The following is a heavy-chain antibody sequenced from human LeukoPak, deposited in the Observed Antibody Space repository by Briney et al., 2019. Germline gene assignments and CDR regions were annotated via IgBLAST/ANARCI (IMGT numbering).Heavy chain of an antibody. V-gene: IGHV6-1*01. CDR3: ARDLDGFEY. CDR2: TYYRSKLYN. CDR1: GDIVSSNSAA. J-gene: IGHJ4*02. Sequence: SQTLSLTCAISGDIVSSNSAAWNWLRQSPSRGLEWLGRTYYRSKLYNDYALSVKSRIIINPDTSKNQFSLQLNSVTPEDTAVYYCARDLDGFEYWGQGTLVTVSS.